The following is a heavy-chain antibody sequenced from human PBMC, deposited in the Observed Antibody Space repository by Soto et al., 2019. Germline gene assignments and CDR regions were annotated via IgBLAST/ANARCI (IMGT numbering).Heavy chain of an antibody. CDR1: GFTFSDFH. J-gene: IGHJ6*02. Sequence: QVQLVESGGGLVKPGGSLRLSCAASGFTFSDFHMSWIRQAPGKGLEWISYIYRGGSTVYYADSVKGRFTISRDNAKNSLYLQMNSLRVEDTAVYYCAKRIGGTTGHAMDVWGQGTTVTVSS. D-gene: IGHD1-7*01. CDR2: IYRGGSTV. CDR3: AKRIGGTTGHAMDV. V-gene: IGHV3-11*01.